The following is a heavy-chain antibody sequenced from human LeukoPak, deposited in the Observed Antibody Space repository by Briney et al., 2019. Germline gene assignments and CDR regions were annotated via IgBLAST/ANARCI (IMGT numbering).Heavy chain of an antibody. CDR2: VSYSGTV. J-gene: IGHJ4*02. V-gene: IGHV4-39*07. CDR3: ARGTMVRGVNFDY. CDR1: GVSISSDDYF. Sequence: SETLSLTCTVSGVSISSDDYFWGWIRQSPGKGLEWIASVSYSGTVYYNPSLESRVTISLDTSKNQFSLTMNSVTAADTALYYCARGTMVRGVNFDYWGQGTLVTVSS. D-gene: IGHD3-10*01.